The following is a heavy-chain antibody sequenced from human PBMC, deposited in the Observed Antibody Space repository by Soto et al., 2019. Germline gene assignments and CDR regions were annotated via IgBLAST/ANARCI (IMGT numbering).Heavy chain of an antibody. D-gene: IGHD2-21*02. J-gene: IGHJ4*02. V-gene: IGHV3-7*01. Sequence: QTGGSLRLSCAASGFTFSTYWMHWVRQAPGKGPEWVANIKGDGSDKFYVDSVKGRFTISRDNDRSSLYLQMNSLRVEDSGVYYCARIGTVLTPDDSWGQGTLVTVSS. CDR3: ARIGTVLTPDDS. CDR1: GFTFSTYW. CDR2: IKGDGSDK.